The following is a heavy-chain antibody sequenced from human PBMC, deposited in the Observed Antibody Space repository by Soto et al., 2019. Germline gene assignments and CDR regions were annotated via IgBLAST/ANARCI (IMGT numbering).Heavy chain of an antibody. D-gene: IGHD6-13*01. J-gene: IGHJ4*02. CDR1: GYTFTTYG. CDR3: ARPGIAAAGTRILDY. CDR2: INTYNGNT. V-gene: IGHV1-18*01. Sequence: ASVKVSCKASGYTFTTYGINWVRQAPGQGLEWMGWINTYNGNTDYAQKFQGRVTMTRDTSTSTVYMELSSLRSEDTAVYYCARPGIAAAGTRILDYWGQGTLVTVSS.